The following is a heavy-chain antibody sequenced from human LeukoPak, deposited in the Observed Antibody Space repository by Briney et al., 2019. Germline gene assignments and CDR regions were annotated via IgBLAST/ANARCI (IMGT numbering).Heavy chain of an antibody. Sequence: EWIGEIDHSGSTNYNPSLKSRVTISVDTSKNQFSLKLSSVTAADTAVYYCARGSAKFSYWGQGTLVTVSS. J-gene: IGHJ4*02. CDR2: IDHSGST. V-gene: IGHV4-34*01. CDR3: ARGSAKFSY.